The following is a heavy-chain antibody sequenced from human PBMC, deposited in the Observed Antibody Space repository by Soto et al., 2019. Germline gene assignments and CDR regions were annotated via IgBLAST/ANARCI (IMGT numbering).Heavy chain of an antibody. J-gene: IGHJ6*02. V-gene: IGHV3-15*01. CDR2: IKSESDSGAA. CDR3: ATPLPGATTAGRDPFYYYGMDV. CDR1: GFTFSHAW. Sequence: EAQLVESGGGLVKPGGSLRLSCAASGFTFSHAWMSWVRQAPGKGLEWVGRIKSESDSGAADTAAPVKGRFTISRDDSKNTLYLHMNSLKTEDTGVYYCATPLPGATTAGRDPFYYYGMDVWGQGTTVTVSS. D-gene: IGHD6-19*01.